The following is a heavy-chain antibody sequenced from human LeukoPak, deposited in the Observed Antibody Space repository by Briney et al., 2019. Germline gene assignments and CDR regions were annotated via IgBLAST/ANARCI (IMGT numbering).Heavy chain of an antibody. Sequence: ASVKVSCKASGYTFTGYYMHWVRQAPGQGLEWMGWISAYNGNTNYAQKLQGRVTMTTDTSTSTAYMELRSLRSDDTAVYYCARDTEGIAAAGTGDYWGQGTLVTVSS. J-gene: IGHJ4*02. CDR3: ARDTEGIAAAGTGDY. CDR1: GYTFTGYY. V-gene: IGHV1-18*04. CDR2: ISAYNGNT. D-gene: IGHD6-13*01.